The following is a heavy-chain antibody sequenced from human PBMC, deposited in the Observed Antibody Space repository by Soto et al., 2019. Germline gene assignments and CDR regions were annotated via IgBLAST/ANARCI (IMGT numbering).Heavy chain of an antibody. Sequence: PGGSLRLSCAASGFTFDDYAMHWVRQAPGKGLEWVSGISWNSGSIGYADSVKGRFTISRDNAKNSLYLQMNSLRAEDTALYYCAKAPCSSGCTGAFDIWGQGTMVT. CDR2: ISWNSGSI. V-gene: IGHV3-9*01. CDR3: AKAPCSSGCTGAFDI. CDR1: GFTFDDYA. J-gene: IGHJ3*02. D-gene: IGHD6-19*01.